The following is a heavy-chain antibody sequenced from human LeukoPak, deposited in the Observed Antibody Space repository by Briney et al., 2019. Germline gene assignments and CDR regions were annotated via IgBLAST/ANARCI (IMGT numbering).Heavy chain of an antibody. Sequence: ASVKVSCKASGYTFTSYDINWVRQATGQGLEWMGWMKPISGYTGFAQKFQGRVTMTGNTAISTAYMELSSLRSEDAAVYYCARGNRLYTSSWSALAFDIWGQGTMGTVSS. J-gene: IGHJ3*02. CDR3: ARGNRLYTSSWSALAFDI. CDR1: GYTFTSYD. V-gene: IGHV1-8*01. CDR2: MKPISGYT. D-gene: IGHD6-13*01.